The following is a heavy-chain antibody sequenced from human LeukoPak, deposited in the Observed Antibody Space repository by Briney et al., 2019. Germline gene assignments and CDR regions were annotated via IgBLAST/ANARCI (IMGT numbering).Heavy chain of an antibody. D-gene: IGHD2-15*01. CDR3: TTGWVGYYFDY. J-gene: IGHJ4*02. CDR2: IKSKTDGGTT. CDR1: GFTFSNAW. V-gene: IGHV3-15*01. Sequence: GGSLRLSCAASGFTFSNAWMSWVRQAPGKGLEWVGRIKSKTDGGTTDYAAPVKGRFTISRDDSKNMLYLQMNSLKTEDTAVYYCTTGWVGYYFDYWGQGTLVTVSS.